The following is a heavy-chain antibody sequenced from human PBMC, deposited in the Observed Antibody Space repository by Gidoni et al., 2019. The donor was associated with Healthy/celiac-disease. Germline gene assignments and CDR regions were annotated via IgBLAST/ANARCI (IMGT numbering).Heavy chain of an antibody. Sequence: QVQLVESGGGVVQPGRSLRLSCAASGFTFSSYGMHWVGQAPGKGLEWVAVIWYDGSNKYYADSVKGRFTISRDNSKNTLYLQMNSLRAEDTAVYYCARDRKLSFPQDSQDGPGDAFDIWGQGTMVTVSS. V-gene: IGHV3-33*01. D-gene: IGHD2-21*01. J-gene: IGHJ3*02. CDR1: GFTFSSYG. CDR3: ARDRKLSFPQDSQDGPGDAFDI. CDR2: IWYDGSNK.